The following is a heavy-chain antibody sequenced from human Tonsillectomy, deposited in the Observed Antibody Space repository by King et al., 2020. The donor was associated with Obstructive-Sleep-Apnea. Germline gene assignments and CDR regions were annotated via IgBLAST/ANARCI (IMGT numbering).Heavy chain of an antibody. D-gene: IGHD2-15*01. CDR3: ATTPPLVVVVVATLSNAFDI. CDR1: GYTLSELS. J-gene: IGHJ3*02. CDR2: FDPEDGET. V-gene: IGHV1-24*01. Sequence: QLVQSGAEVKKPGASVKVSCKVSGYTLSELSMHWVRQAPGKGLEWMGGFDPEDGETIYAQKFQGRVTMTGDTSTGTAYMELSSLKSEDTAVYYCATTPPLVVVVVATLSNAFDIWGRGTMVTVSS.